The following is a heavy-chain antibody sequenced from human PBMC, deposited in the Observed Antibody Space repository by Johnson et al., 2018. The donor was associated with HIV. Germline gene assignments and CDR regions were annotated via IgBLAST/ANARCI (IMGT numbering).Heavy chain of an antibody. D-gene: IGHD2-8*01. Sequence: QVQLVESGGGVVQPGRSLRLSCVASGFTLSTYGMHWVRQAPGKGLEWVAVMSYDGSNKYYADSVKGRFTISRDNAKNSLYLQMNSLRAEDTAVYYCARVMQADAFDIWGQGTMVTVSS. CDR1: GFTLSTYG. CDR3: ARVMQADAFDI. V-gene: IGHV3-30*03. CDR2: MSYDGSNK. J-gene: IGHJ3*02.